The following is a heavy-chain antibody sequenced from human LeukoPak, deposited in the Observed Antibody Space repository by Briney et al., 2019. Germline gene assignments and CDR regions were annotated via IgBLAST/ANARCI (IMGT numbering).Heavy chain of an antibody. J-gene: IGHJ4*02. Sequence: PGGSLRLSCEASGFTFSSYAMGWVRQAPGKGLECVAVITGATGATYHADSVKGRFAISRDNSRNTLYLQMNSLRAEDTAVYYCARDMSGHDWGAFDYWGQGTLVTVSS. CDR1: GFTFSSYA. D-gene: IGHD5-12*01. V-gene: IGHV3-23*01. CDR3: ARDMSGHDWGAFDY. CDR2: ITGATGAT.